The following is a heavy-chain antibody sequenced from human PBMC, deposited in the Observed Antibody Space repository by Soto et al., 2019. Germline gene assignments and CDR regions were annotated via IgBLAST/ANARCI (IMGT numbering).Heavy chain of an antibody. V-gene: IGHV1-8*01. D-gene: IGHD5-12*01. CDR3: ARRRWGGYVVDI. CDR1: GYTFTSYD. J-gene: IGHJ6*04. CDR2: MNPNSVDT. Sequence: GASVKVSCKTSGYTFTSYDINWVRQATGQGLEWMGWMNPNSVDTGYAQRFQGRLTMTRNTSISTAYMELSSLRSEDTAVYYCARRRWGGYVVDIWGKETTVTVSS.